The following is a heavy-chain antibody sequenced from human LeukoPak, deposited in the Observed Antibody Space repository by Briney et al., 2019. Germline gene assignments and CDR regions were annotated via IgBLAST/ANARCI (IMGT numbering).Heavy chain of an antibody. J-gene: IGHJ6*02. Sequence: KSSETLSLTCTVSGGSISSYYWSWIRQPPGKGLEWIGYIYYSGSTNYNPSLKSRVTISVDTSKNQFSLKLSSVTAADTAVYYCARDQIQYCSSTSCYKRGYYYGMDVWGQGTTVTVSS. D-gene: IGHD2-2*01. CDR1: GGSISSYY. CDR2: IYYSGST. CDR3: ARDQIQYCSSTSCYKRGYYYGMDV. V-gene: IGHV4-59*01.